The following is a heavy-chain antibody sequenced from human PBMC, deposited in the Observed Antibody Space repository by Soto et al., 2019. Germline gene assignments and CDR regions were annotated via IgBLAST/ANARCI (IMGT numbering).Heavy chain of an antibody. J-gene: IGHJ4*02. CDR1: GYTFTSYA. Sequence: QVQLVQSGAEEKKPGASVKVSCKASGYTFTSYAMHWVRQSPGQRLEWMGWINAGNGNTKYSQKFQGRVTITRDTSASTAYMELSSLRSEDTAVYYCARGAGPMIEWPWGQGTLVTVSS. D-gene: IGHD3-22*01. CDR2: INAGNGNT. CDR3: ARGAGPMIEWP. V-gene: IGHV1-3*05.